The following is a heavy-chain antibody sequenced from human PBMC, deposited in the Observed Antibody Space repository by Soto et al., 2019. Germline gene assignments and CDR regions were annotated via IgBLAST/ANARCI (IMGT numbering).Heavy chain of an antibody. CDR3: ARTFDTITYYFDY. CDR2: ISTNGNSL. CDR1: EFSFSSYA. V-gene: IGHV3-30-3*01. D-gene: IGHD3-9*01. Sequence: LRLSCAASEFSFSSYAMHWIRQSPGKGLEWVAVISTNGNSLHYADSVKDRFTISRDNSKNTLYLQMNNLRPEDTAVYYCARTFDTITYYFDYWGQGTRVTVSS. J-gene: IGHJ4*02.